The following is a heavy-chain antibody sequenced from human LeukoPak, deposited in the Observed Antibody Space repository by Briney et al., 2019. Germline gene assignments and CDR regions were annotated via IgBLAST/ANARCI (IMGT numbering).Heavy chain of an antibody. D-gene: IGHD3-10*01. CDR2: IYYSGST. Sequence: PSETLSLTCTVSGGSISSSYYYWGWIRQPPGKGLEWIGNIYYSGSTYYNPSLKSRVTISVDTSKNQFSLKLRSVTAADTAVYYCARESSGGSARDYWGQGTLVTVSS. CDR1: GGSISSSYYY. CDR3: ARESSGGSARDY. V-gene: IGHV4-39*07. J-gene: IGHJ4*02.